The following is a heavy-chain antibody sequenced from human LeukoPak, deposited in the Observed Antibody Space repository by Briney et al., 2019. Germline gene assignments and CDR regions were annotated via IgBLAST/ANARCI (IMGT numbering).Heavy chain of an antibody. V-gene: IGHV4-30-4*01. Sequence: PSETLSLTCTVSGGSISSGAYYWSWIRQPPGKGLEWIGYIYHSGNTYYNPSLKSRVAISIDSSKKQFSQKLSSVTAADTAVYYCARGGSDGYLFDFWGQGTLVTVSS. J-gene: IGHJ4*02. CDR1: GGSISSGAYY. D-gene: IGHD5-24*01. CDR2: IYHSGNT. CDR3: ARGGSDGYLFDF.